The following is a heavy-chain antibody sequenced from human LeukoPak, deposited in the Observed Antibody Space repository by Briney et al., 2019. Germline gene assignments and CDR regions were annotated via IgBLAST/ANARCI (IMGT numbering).Heavy chain of an antibody. CDR2: IKPSIGDT. V-gene: IGHV1-2*02. CDR1: GYTFSSYY. D-gene: IGHD3-22*01. J-gene: IGHJ4*02. CDR3: ASPPLSSAISYAH. Sequence: ASVKVSCKASGYTFSSYYMHWVRQAPGQGLERMGWIKPSIGDTNYAQNFQGRVTITRDTSISTAFMELSSLRSEDTAVYYCASPPLSSAISYAHWGQGTLVTVSS.